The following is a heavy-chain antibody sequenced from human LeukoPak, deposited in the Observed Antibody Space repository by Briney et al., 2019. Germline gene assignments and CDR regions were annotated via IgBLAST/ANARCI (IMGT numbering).Heavy chain of an antibody. J-gene: IGHJ4*02. CDR3: ARGGPLADSSGYWGY. D-gene: IGHD3-22*01. V-gene: IGHV4-59*01. CDR2: IYYSGST. CDR1: GFTFSSYS. Sequence: GSLRLSCAASGFTFSSYSMNWVRQAPGKGLEWIGYIYYSGSTNYNPSLKSRVTISVDTSKNQFSLKLSSVTAADTAVYYCARGGPLADSSGYWGYWGQGTLVTVSS.